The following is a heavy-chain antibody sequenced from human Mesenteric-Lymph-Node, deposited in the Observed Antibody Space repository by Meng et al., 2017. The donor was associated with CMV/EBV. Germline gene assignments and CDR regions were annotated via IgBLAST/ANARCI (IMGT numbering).Heavy chain of an antibody. CDR2: IYYSGST. Sequence: GGSISSSSYYWGWIRQPPGKGLEWIGSIYYSGSTYYNPSLKSRVTISVDTSKNQFSLKLSSVTAADTAVYYCARRGFGYSYGYLFDPWGQGTLVTVSS. CDR1: GGSISSSSYY. V-gene: IGHV4-39*01. CDR3: ARRGFGYSYGYLFDP. J-gene: IGHJ5*02. D-gene: IGHD5-18*01.